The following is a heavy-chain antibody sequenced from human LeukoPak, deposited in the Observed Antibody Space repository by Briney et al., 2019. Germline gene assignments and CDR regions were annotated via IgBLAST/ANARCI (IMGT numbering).Heavy chain of an antibody. CDR2: INPNSGGT. V-gene: IGHV1-2*02. J-gene: IGHJ4*02. CDR1: GYTFTSYY. D-gene: IGHD3-22*01. CDR3: ASVYYDSSGYQDY. Sequence: ASVKVSCKASGYTFTSYYMHWVRQAPGQGLEWMGWINPNSGGTNYAQKFQGRVTMTRDTSISTAYMELSRLRSDDTAVYYCASVYYDSSGYQDYWGQGTLVTVSS.